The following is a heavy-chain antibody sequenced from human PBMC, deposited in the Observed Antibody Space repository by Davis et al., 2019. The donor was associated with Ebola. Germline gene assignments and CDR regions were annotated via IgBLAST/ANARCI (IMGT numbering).Heavy chain of an antibody. V-gene: IGHV4-59*08. CDR2: IYYSGST. J-gene: IGHJ3*02. CDR3: ARRPFYYDSSGYYVGAFDI. Sequence: GSLRLSCTASGGSISSYYWSWIRQPPGKGLEWIGYIYYSGSTNYNPSLKSRVTISVDTSKNQFSLKLSSVTAADTAVYYCARRPFYYDSSGYYVGAFDIWGQGTMVTVSS. CDR1: GGSISSYY. D-gene: IGHD3-22*01.